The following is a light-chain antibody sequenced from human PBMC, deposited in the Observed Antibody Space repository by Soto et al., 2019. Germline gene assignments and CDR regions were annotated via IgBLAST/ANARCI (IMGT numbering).Light chain of an antibody. CDR1: LSVASNY. J-gene: IGKJ1*01. CDR2: AAS. V-gene: IGKV3-20*01. CDR3: QQDGSAPWT. Sequence: EIVLTQSPGTLPLSPGERATLSCRASLSVASNYVAWYQQKPGQAPRLLIYAASGRATGIPDRFSGSGSGTDFTLIISRLEPEEFAVYYCQQDGSAPWTFGQGTKLEIK.